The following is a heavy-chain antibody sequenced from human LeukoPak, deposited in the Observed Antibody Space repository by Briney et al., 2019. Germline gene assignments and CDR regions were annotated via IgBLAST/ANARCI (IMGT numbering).Heavy chain of an antibody. J-gene: IGHJ3*02. CDR1: GFSVSSNY. V-gene: IGHV3-53*01. CDR3: ARVYSGGAFDI. CDR2: FSSSGRT. Sequence: GGSLRLSCAVSGFSVSSNYVTWVRQAPGKGLEWVSVFSSSGRTYYADSVKGRFTISRDNSKNTLYLQMNSLRAEDTALYHCARVYSGGAFDIWGQGTMVTVSS. D-gene: IGHD2-8*01.